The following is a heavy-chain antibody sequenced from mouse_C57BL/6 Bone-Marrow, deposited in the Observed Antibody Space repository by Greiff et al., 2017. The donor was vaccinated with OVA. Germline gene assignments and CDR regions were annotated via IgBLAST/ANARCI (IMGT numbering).Heavy chain of an antibody. J-gene: IGHJ1*03. V-gene: IGHV1-9*01. D-gene: IGHD1-2*01. CDR3: ARGVYYRWWYFDV. CDR2: ILPGSGST. CDR1: GYTFTGYW. Sequence: QVQLQQSGAELMKPGASVKLSCKATGYTFTGYWIEWVKQRPGHGLEWIGEILPGSGSTNYNEKFKGKATFTADKSSNTTYMQLSSLTAEDSAIYDCARGVYYRWWYFDVWGTGTAVTVSS.